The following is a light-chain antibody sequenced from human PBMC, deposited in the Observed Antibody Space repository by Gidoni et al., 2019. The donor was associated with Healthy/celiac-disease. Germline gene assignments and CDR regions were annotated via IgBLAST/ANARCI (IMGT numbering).Light chain of an antibody. Sequence: DIVLTQSPATLSLSPGERATLSCRASQSVSSYFAWYQQKPGQAPRLLIYAASNRATGIPARFSGSGSGTDFTLTISSLEPEDFAVYYCQLRSSWPLTLTFGGGTNVDIK. CDR1: QSVSSY. CDR3: QLRSSWPLTLT. J-gene: IGKJ4*01. V-gene: IGKV3-11*01. CDR2: AAS.